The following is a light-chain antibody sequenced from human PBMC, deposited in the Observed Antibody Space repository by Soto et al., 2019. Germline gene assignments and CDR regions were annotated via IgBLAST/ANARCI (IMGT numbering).Light chain of an antibody. CDR1: QSVSSN. CDR2: RAS. J-gene: IGKJ1*01. CDR3: QQYNNWPPWT. Sequence: EIVMTQSPATLSVSPGERATLSCRASQSVSSNLAWYQQKPGQAPRLLIYRASTRATGIPARFSGSGSGTEFTLTISSLQSEDFAVDYCQQYNNWPPWTFGQGTKVDSK. V-gene: IGKV3-15*01.